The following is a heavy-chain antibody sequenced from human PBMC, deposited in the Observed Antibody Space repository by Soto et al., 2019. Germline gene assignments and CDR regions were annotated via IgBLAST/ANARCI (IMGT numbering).Heavy chain of an antibody. Sequence: ASVKVSCKASGYTFTIYYMHCVRQSPVQGLDWMGITNPSGGSTSYAQKFQGRVTMTRDTSTSTVYMELSSLRSEVTAVYYCARDPPMGFDFAPFDYWGQGTLVTVSS. CDR2: TNPSGGST. CDR1: GYTFTIYY. D-gene: IGHD3-3*01. V-gene: IGHV1-46*01. CDR3: ARDPPMGFDFAPFDY. J-gene: IGHJ4*02.